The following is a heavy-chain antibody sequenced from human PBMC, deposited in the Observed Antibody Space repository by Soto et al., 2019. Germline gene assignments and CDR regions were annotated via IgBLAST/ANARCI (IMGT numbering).Heavy chain of an antibody. J-gene: IGHJ6*02. CDR3: ARQGGYCSSTNCYGYYAMDV. CDR2: FHYGENT. D-gene: IGHD2-2*01. CDR1: GGSISSGPYS. V-gene: IGHV4-39*01. Sequence: QLQLQESGPGLVKPSETLSLTCTVSGGSISSGPYSWGWIRQPPGEGLEWIATFHYGENTHYTPSLDSPVSLPVDTSKNQFSLRVTSVTAADTALYYCARQGGYCSSTNCYGYYAMDVWGQGTTVTVSS.